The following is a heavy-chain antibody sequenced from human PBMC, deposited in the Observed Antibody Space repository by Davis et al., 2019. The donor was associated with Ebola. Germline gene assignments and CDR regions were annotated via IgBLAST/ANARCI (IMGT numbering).Heavy chain of an antibody. CDR1: GGSISSSSYY. J-gene: IGHJ4*02. CDR2: IHYSGST. V-gene: IGHV4-39*07. D-gene: IGHD4-11*01. CDR3: ARVGTRYSNDVTIDY. Sequence: MPSETLSLTCTVSGGSISSSSYYWGWIRQSPGKGLEWIGSIHYSGSTNYNPSLKSRVTISVDTSKNQFSLKLSSVTAADTAVYYCARVGTRYSNDVTIDYWGQGTLVTVSS.